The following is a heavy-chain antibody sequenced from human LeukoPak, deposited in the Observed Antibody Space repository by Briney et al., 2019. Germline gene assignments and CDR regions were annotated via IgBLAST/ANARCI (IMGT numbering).Heavy chain of an antibody. CDR2: IHTSGDT. Sequence: PGGSLRLSCAASGLTGSHNYVSWVRQAPGKGLEWVSAIHTSGDTCYADSVKGRFTISRATSKNTLYLQINSLRVEDTAVYYCIVFGDSNHWGQGTLVTVSS. D-gene: IGHD4-17*01. CDR1: GLTGSHNY. J-gene: IGHJ5*02. V-gene: IGHV3-53*01. CDR3: IVFGDSNH.